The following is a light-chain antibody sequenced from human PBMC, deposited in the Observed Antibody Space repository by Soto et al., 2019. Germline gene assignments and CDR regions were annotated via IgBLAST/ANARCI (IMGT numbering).Light chain of an antibody. J-gene: IGLJ1*01. Sequence: QSALTQPPSASGSPGQSVTISCTGTSSDVGAYNFVSWYQQHPGKAPKLMIYDVSQRPSWVPDHFSASKSGNTASLTVSGLQAEDEADYYCSSHAGTNNPFGFGTGTKLTVL. CDR3: SSHAGTNNPFG. V-gene: IGLV2-8*01. CDR2: DVS. CDR1: SSDVGAYNF.